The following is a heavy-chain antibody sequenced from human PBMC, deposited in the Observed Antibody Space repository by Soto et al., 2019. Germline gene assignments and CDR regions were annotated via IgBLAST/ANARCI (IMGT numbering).Heavy chain of an antibody. CDR3: TRGPRPISTGTGDY. D-gene: IGHD3-10*01. Sequence: GSLRLSCAASGXIFKMYCMHWVRQSPGKGLVLISRIYNDGTYSDYADSVSGLFTISIDNVNDTLYLQMNNFRAEDSGLYYFTRGPRPISTGTGDYWGQGTQGTVSS. J-gene: IGHJ4*02. CDR2: IYNDGTYS. CDR1: GXIFKMYC. V-gene: IGHV3-74*01.